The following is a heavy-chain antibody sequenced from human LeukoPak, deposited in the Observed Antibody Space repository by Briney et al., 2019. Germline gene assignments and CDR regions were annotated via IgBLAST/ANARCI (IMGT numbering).Heavy chain of an antibody. CDR3: ARDLLGPYSSSWYDY. CDR1: GFTFSSYA. D-gene: IGHD6-13*01. J-gene: IGHJ4*02. Sequence: PGGSLRLSCAASGFTFSSYAMHWVRQAPGKGLEWVAVISYDGSNKYYADSVKGRFTISRDNSKNTLYLQMNSLRAEDTAVYYCARDLLGPYSSSWYDYWGQGTLVTVSS. CDR2: ISYDGSNK. V-gene: IGHV3-30-3*01.